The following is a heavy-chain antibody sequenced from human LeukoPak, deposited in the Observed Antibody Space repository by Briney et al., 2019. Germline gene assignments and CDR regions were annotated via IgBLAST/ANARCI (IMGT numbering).Heavy chain of an antibody. Sequence: ASVKVSCKASGYTFTSYGISWVRQAPGQGLEWMGWISAYNGNTNYAQKLQGRVTMTTDTSTSTAYMELRSLRSDDTAVYYCARPLTGLLWFGDPYHYYGMDVWGQGTTVTVSS. CDR1: GYTFTSYG. CDR2: ISAYNGNT. D-gene: IGHD3-10*01. V-gene: IGHV1-18*01. J-gene: IGHJ6*02. CDR3: ARPLTGLLWFGDPYHYYGMDV.